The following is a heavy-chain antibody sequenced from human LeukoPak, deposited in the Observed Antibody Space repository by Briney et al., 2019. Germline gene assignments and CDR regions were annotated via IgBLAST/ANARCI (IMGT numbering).Heavy chain of an antibody. CDR1: GYTFTKFV. CDR2: INAGNGDT. Sequence: ASVKVSCKASGYTFTKFVVHWMRQAPGQRPEWLGWINAGNGDTKYSQNFQDRVTITRDTSANTAYMELSSPTSEDTALYYCARDDCGDTCYPGGYWGQGTLVTVSS. V-gene: IGHV1-3*01. CDR3: ARDDCGDTCYPGGY. J-gene: IGHJ4*02. D-gene: IGHD2-21*01.